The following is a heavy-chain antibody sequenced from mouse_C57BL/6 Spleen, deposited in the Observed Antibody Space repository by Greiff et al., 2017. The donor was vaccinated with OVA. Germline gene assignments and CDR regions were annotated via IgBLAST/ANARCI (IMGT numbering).Heavy chain of an antibody. V-gene: IGHV1-26*01. J-gene: IGHJ4*01. Sequence: VQLQQSGPELVKPGASVKISCKASGYTFTDYYMNWVKQSHGKSLEWIGDINPNNGGTSYNQKFKGKATLTVDKSSSTAYMELRSLTSEDSAVYYCARGSAMVMDYWGQGTSVTVSS. D-gene: IGHD2-1*01. CDR3: ARGSAMVMDY. CDR1: GYTFTDYY. CDR2: INPNNGGT.